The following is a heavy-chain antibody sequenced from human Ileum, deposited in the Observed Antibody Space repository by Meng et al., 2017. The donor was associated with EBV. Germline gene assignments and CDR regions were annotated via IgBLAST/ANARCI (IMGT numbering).Heavy chain of an antibody. Sequence: QSPGPSLVRPSGAVSLTLSGSGASTTNNTWSWIRQSPGKTLEWIGFVYSGTTSYNPSLKSRVSLSEDTSKGQFSLRLTSVTAADTAVYYCARGGQWEPLDSWGQGILVTVSS. CDR1: GASTTNNT. J-gene: IGHJ4*02. V-gene: IGHV4-59*01. CDR3: ARGGQWEPLDS. CDR2: VYSGTT. D-gene: IGHD1-26*01.